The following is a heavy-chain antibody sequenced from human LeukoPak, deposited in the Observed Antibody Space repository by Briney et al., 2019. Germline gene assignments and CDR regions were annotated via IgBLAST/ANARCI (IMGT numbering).Heavy chain of an antibody. Sequence: PGGSLRLSCAASGFTFSSYAMSWVRQAPGKGLEWVSAINGSGGSTYYADSVKGRFTISRDNSKNTLYLQMNSLRAEDTAVYYCAKGGWGYYYYGMDVWGQGTTVTVSS. D-gene: IGHD3-16*01. CDR1: GFTFSSYA. V-gene: IGHV3-23*01. CDR3: AKGGWGYYYYGMDV. CDR2: INGSGGST. J-gene: IGHJ6*02.